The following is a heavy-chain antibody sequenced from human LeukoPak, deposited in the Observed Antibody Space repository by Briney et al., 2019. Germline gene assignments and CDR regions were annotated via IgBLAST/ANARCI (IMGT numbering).Heavy chain of an antibody. Sequence: PGGSLRLSCAASGFTLSTYSMNWVRQAPGKGLEWVSYISSSGNTIYYADSVKGRFTISRDNAKNSLFLQMNSLRAEDMAVYYCARRRDFDYWGQGTLVAVSS. CDR2: ISSSGNTI. CDR1: GFTLSTYS. V-gene: IGHV3-48*04. D-gene: IGHD6-6*01. CDR3: ARRRDFDY. J-gene: IGHJ4*02.